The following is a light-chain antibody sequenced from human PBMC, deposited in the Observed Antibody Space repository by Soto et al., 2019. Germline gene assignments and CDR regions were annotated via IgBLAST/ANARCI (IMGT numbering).Light chain of an antibody. CDR3: QQLNGYLELT. V-gene: IGKV1-9*01. CDR1: QGISTY. Sequence: DIQLTQSPSFLSASVGDRVTITCRASQGISTYLAWYQQKLGKAPKLLIYDASTLQSGVPSRFSGSRSGTEFTLTISSLHPEDFATYYCQQLNGYLELTFGGGTKVDI. CDR2: DAS. J-gene: IGKJ4*01.